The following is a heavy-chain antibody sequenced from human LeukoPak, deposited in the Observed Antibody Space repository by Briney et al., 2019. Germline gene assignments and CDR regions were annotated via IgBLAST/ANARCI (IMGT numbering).Heavy chain of an antibody. CDR3: ARESYSSGWLFDY. CDR1: GFTFSNCA. J-gene: IGHJ4*02. V-gene: IGHV3-33*01. Sequence: GGSLRLSCAASGFTFSNCAMPWVRQAPGKGLEWVAVIWYDGSNKYYAGSVKGRFTISRDNSKNTLYLQMNSLRAEDTAVYYCARESYSSGWLFDYWGQGTLVTVSS. CDR2: IWYDGSNK. D-gene: IGHD6-19*01.